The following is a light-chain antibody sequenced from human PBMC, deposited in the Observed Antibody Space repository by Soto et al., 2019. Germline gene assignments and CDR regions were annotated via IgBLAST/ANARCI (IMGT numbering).Light chain of an antibody. Sequence: EIVLAQSPATLSCSPGERATISYRASQSVSSQLAWYQQKPGQAPRLLIYDASNRATGIPARFSGSGSATDFTLTISSLEPEDFAVYYCQQRCDWPLKFGGGTKVDIK. V-gene: IGKV3-11*01. CDR2: DAS. CDR1: QSVSSQ. CDR3: QQRCDWPLK. J-gene: IGKJ4*02.